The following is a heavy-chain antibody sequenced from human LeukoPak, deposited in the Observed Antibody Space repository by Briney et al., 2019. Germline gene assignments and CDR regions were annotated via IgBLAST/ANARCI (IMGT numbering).Heavy chain of an antibody. V-gene: IGHV3-23*01. CDR1: GFAFNTYA. CDR2: ISGSGDSI. Sequence: GGSLRLSCAASGFAFNTYAMSWVRQAPGKGLEWVSVISGSGDSIFYADSVKGRFTISRDNSRSMLYLQMNSLRVEDTVVYYCTKLGLLAYCGGDRRGMDVWGQGTTVTVSS. J-gene: IGHJ6*02. D-gene: IGHD2-21*02. CDR3: TKLGLLAYCGGDRRGMDV.